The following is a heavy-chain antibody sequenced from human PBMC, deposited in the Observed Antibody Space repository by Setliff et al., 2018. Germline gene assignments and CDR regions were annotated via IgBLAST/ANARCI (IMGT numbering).Heavy chain of an antibody. CDR3: AREGVDTRSSTDYRYYMDV. J-gene: IGHJ6*03. CDR1: GYTLTELS. Sequence: ASVKVSCKVSGYTLTELSMHWVRQAPGKGLEWMGGFDPEDGETIYAQKFQGRVTIITDESTSTAYMELSSLRTEDTAVYYCAREGVDTRSSTDYRYYMDVWGKGTTVTVSS. D-gene: IGHD5-18*01. V-gene: IGHV1-24*01. CDR2: FDPEDGET.